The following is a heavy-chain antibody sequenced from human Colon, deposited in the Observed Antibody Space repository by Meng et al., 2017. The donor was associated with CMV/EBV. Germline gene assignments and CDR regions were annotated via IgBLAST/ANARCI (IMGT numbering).Heavy chain of an antibody. J-gene: IGHJ4*02. D-gene: IGHD1-1*01. CDR1: GFTFSTHA. Sequence: GESLKISCRGSGFTFSTHAMSWVRQAPGKGLEWMAYIRHDGNTQYYADSLKGRFTVSRDNSKNTVYLQMDSLRVDDTAVYYCAKEGVEIEPFFDYWGQGTLVTVSS. CDR2: IRHDGNTQ. CDR3: AKEGVEIEPFFDY. V-gene: IGHV3-30*02.